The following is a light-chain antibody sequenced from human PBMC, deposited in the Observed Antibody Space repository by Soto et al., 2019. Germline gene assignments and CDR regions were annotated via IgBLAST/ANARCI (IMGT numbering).Light chain of an antibody. CDR3: QQYGSSTLT. CDR1: QSVSSSY. J-gene: IGKJ4*01. V-gene: IGKV3-20*01. CDR2: GAS. Sequence: EIVLTQSPGTLSLSPGERATLSCRASQSVSSSYLAWYQHKRGQAPRLLIYGASSRATGIPDRFSGSGSGTDFTLTISRLEPEEFAVYYCQQYGSSTLTFGGGTKVEIK.